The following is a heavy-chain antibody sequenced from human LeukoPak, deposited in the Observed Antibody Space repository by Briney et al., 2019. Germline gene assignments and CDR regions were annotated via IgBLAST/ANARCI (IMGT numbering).Heavy chain of an antibody. CDR3: ARSAAMVHFDY. CDR1: GFTVSSKY. D-gene: IGHD5-18*01. V-gene: IGHV3-53*01. J-gene: IGHJ4*02. Sequence: GGSLRLSCAAPGFTVSSKYMNWVRQAPGKGLEWVSVIYSDGTTYYADSVKGRFTISRDNSQNTLYLQMNSLRAEDTAVYYCARSAAMVHFDYWGQGTLVTVSS. CDR2: IYSDGTT.